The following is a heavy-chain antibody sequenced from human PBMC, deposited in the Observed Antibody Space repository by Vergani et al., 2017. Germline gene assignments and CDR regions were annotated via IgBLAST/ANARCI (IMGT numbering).Heavy chain of an antibody. D-gene: IGHD3-10*01. CDR2: IYHSGST. CDR1: GYSISRGYY. Sequence: QVQLQESGPGLVKPSETLSLTCTVSGYSISRGYYWGWIRQPPGKGLEWIGSIYHSGSTYYNPSLKSRVTISVDTSKNQFSLKLSSVTAADTAVYYCARATIIHLDYWGQGTLVTVAS. J-gene: IGHJ4*02. V-gene: IGHV4-38-2*02. CDR3: ARATIIHLDY.